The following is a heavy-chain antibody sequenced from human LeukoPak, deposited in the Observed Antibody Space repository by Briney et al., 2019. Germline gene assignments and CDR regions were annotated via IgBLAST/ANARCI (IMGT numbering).Heavy chain of an antibody. CDR1: GFTFSSYA. CDR2: ISGSGGSS. D-gene: IGHD4-17*01. CDR3: ARDTGAPLDYYYGMDV. J-gene: IGHJ6*02. Sequence: GGSLRLSCAASGFTFSSYAMSWVRQAPGKGLEWVSAISGSGGSSYYADSVKGRFTISRDNSKNTLYLQMNSLRAEDTAVYYCARDTGAPLDYYYGMDVWGQGTTVTVSS. V-gene: IGHV3-23*01.